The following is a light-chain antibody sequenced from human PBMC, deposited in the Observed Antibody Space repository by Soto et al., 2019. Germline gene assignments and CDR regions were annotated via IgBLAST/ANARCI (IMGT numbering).Light chain of an antibody. CDR2: GAS. V-gene: IGKV3-20*01. J-gene: IGKJ3*01. CDR1: QSFSSRY. Sequence: EIVMTQSPGTLSLSPGERATLSCRASQSFSSRYLAWYQQKPGQAPRLLIYGASSRATGIPDRFSGSGSGTDFTLTISSLEPEDFAVYYCQHYGSALFTFGPGTKLDVK. CDR3: QHYGSALFT.